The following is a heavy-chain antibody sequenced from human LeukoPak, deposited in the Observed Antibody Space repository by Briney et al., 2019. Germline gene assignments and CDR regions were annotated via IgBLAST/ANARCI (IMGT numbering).Heavy chain of an antibody. Sequence: PSETLSLTCAVYGGSFSGYYWSWIRQPPGKGLEWIGEINHSGSTNYNPSLKSRVTISVDTSKNQFSLKLSSVTAADTAVYYCASHVSITMIVVVITVFDYWGQGTLVTVSS. CDR2: INHSGST. CDR3: ASHVSITMIVVVITVFDY. D-gene: IGHD3-22*01. V-gene: IGHV4-34*01. CDR1: GGSFSGYY. J-gene: IGHJ4*02.